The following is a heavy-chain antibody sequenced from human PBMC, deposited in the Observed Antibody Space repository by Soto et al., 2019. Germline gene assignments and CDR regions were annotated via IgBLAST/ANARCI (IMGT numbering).Heavy chain of an antibody. V-gene: IGHV3-21*01. CDR3: ARENRYSSSPSPFDP. CDR1: GFTFCSYS. D-gene: IGHD6-13*01. CDR2: ISSSSSYI. J-gene: IGHJ5*02. Sequence: GGSLRLSCAASGFTFCSYSMNWVRQAPGKGLEWVSSISSSSSYIYYADSVKGRFTISRDNAKNSLYLQMNSLRAEDTAVYYCARENRYSSSPSPFDPWGQGTLVTVSS.